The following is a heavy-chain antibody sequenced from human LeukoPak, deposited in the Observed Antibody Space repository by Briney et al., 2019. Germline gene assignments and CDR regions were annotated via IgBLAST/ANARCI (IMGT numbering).Heavy chain of an antibody. CDR1: GGSISSGGYS. Sequence: SETLSLTCAVSGGSISSGGYSWSWIRQPPGKGLEWLGYIYFGGSAYYNPSLKTRLTISLDTSKNQFSLKLSSVTAADTAVYYCARDLRAYYYYYMDVWGKGTTVTISS. V-gene: IGHV4-30-4*07. CDR3: ARDLRAYYYYYMDV. D-gene: IGHD3-16*01. CDR2: IYFGGSA. J-gene: IGHJ6*03.